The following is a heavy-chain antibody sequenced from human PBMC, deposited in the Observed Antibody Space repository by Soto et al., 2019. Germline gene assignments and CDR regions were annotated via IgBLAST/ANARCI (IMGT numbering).Heavy chain of an antibody. CDR2: ISSSGSTI. CDR1: GFTFSSYE. J-gene: IGHJ6*02. Sequence: EVQLVESGGGLVQPGGSLRLSCAASGFTFSSYEMNWVRQAPGKGLEWVSYISSSGSTIYYADSVKGRFTISRDNAKNSLYLQMNSLRAEDTAVYYSARDRCSGRSCYPHYYYGMDVWGQGTTVTVSS. CDR3: ARDRCSGRSCYPHYYYGMDV. V-gene: IGHV3-48*03. D-gene: IGHD2-15*01.